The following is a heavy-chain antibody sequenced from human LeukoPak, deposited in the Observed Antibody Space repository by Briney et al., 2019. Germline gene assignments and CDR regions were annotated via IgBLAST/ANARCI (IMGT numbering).Heavy chain of an antibody. CDR2: MNPNSGNT. V-gene: IGHV1-8*01. CDR3: ARVRRMYSSSWYSAFDI. CDR1: GYTFTSYD. J-gene: IGHJ3*02. D-gene: IGHD6-13*01. Sequence: GASVKVSCKASGYTFTSYDINWVRQATGQGLEWMGWMNPNSGNTGYAQKFQGRVTMTRNTSISTAYMELSSLRSEDTAVYYCARVRRMYSSSWYSAFDIWGQGTMVTVSS.